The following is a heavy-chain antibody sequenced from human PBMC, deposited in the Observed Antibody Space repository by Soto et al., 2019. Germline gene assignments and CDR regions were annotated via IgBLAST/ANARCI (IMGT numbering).Heavy chain of an antibody. J-gene: IGHJ4*02. CDR3: ARHNHGFDY. CDR1: GYSFTANW. V-gene: IGHV5-51*01. Sequence: GESLKTSCRDSGYSFTANWIAWVRQMPGKGLEWMGVIYSGDSDTRYSPSFQGQVTLSVDKSINTAYLQWSSLKTSDTAMYYCARHNHGFDYWGQGTLVTVSS. CDR2: IYSGDSDT.